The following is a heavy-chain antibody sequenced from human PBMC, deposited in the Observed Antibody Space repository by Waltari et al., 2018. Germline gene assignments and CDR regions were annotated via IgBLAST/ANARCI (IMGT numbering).Heavy chain of an antibody. J-gene: IGHJ6*02. V-gene: IGHV3-30*18. CDR1: GFPFSSYG. Sequence: QVQLVESGGGVVQPGRSLRLSYGGYGFPFSSYGMHWVRQAPGKGLEWVALTSYDGSDTWYADSVKGRFTISRDNSKNTLYLQMNSSRTDDTAVYYCAKAALGPRAGGMDVWGQGTTVTVSS. CDR2: TSYDGSDT. D-gene: IGHD1-26*01. CDR3: AKAALGPRAGGMDV.